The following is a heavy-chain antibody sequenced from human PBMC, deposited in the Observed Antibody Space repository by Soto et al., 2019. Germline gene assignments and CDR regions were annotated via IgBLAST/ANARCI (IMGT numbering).Heavy chain of an antibody. CDR3: TTASAGYTFGFDV. CDR1: GFTFSTST. CDR2: IVVGNGNT. Sequence: SVKVSCKASGFTFSTSTIQWVRQTRGHRLEWIGWIVVGNGNTNFAQNLRQGVTFSRVQSTSTVYMEVNSLRPDDTAMYYCTTASAGYTFGFDVWGQGSLVTVSS. V-gene: IGHV1-58*02. J-gene: IGHJ4*02. D-gene: IGHD6-13*01.